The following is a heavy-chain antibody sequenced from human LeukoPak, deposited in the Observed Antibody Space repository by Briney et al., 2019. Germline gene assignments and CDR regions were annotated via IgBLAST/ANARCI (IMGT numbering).Heavy chain of an antibody. CDR1: GFTFSSYS. D-gene: IGHD4-23*01. CDR3: ATSDYGGLDY. J-gene: IGHJ4*02. V-gene: IGHV3-21*01. Sequence: GGSLRLSCAASGFTFSSYSMNWVRQAPGKGLEWVSSISSSSSYIYYADSVKGRFTISRDNANNSLFLQMNSLRAEDTSVYYCATSDYGGLDYWGQGTLVTVSS. CDR2: ISSSSSYI.